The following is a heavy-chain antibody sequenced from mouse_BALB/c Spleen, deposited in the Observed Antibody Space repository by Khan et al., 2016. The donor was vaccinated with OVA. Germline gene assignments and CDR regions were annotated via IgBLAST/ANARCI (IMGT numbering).Heavy chain of an antibody. J-gene: IGHJ2*01. CDR1: GFTFTDYY. CDR2: LANKADDYRT. CDR3: TRDQVGSYFDY. Sequence: EVQLQESGGGLVQPGGSLRLSCATSGFTFTDYYMTWVRQPPGEALEWLGFLANKADDYRTEYSASVRGRFTISRDASQNNLYLQMTTLRAEDSATYYCTRDQVGSYFDYWGQGTTLTVSS. V-gene: IGHV7-3*02. D-gene: IGHD4-1*02.